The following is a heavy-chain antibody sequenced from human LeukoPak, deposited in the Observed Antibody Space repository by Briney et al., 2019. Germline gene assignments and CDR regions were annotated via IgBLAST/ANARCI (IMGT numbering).Heavy chain of an antibody. J-gene: IGHJ6*02. CDR2: IYYSGNS. CDR3: ARDRGPGYYYGMDV. CDR1: GGSISSGSHY. V-gene: IGHV4-39*07. Sequence: SETLSLTCTVSGGSISSGSHYWGWIRQPPGKELEWIGNIYYSGNSYYNPSPKSRVTISVDTSKNQFSLKLSSVTAADTAVYYCARDRGPGYYYGMDVWGQGTTVTVSS.